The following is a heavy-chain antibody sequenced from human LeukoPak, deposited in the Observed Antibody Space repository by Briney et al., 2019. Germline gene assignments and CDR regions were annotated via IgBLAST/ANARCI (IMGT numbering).Heavy chain of an antibody. J-gene: IGHJ3*01. CDR3: ARERNTAIVTAFDV. D-gene: IGHD5-18*01. CDR2: TKQDGSEK. Sequence: GGSLRLSCAASRFTFSDYWMSWVRQAPGKGLEWVANTKQDGSEKYYMDSVKGRFTISRDNAKNSLYLQMNSLRVEDTAVYFCARERNTAIVTAFDVWGQGTMVTVSS. CDR1: RFTFSDYW. V-gene: IGHV3-7*01.